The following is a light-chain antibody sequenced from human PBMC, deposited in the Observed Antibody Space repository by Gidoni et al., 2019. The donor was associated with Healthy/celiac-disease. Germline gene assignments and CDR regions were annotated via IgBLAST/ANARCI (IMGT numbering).Light chain of an antibody. CDR1: QVISSW. V-gene: IGKV1D-12*01. J-gene: IGKJ3*01. CDR3: QQAKSFPFT. CDR2: AAS. Sequence: DLQMAQSPSPVSASVGDRVTITCRASQVISSWLAWYQQKPGKAPKLLIYAASSLQSGVPSRFSGSGSGTDFTLTISSLQPEDFAIYYCQQAKSFPFTFGPGTKVEIK.